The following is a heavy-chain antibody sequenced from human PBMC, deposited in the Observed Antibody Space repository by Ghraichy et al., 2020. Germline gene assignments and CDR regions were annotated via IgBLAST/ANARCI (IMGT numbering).Heavy chain of an antibody. V-gene: IGHV3-23*01. Sequence: GEFLNISCAASGFTFSSYWMSWVRQAPGKGLEWVSAISGSGGSTYYADSVKGRFTISRDNSKNTLYLQMNSLRAEDTAVYYCAKALGYCSSTSCKYYYYYMDVWGKGTTVTVSS. D-gene: IGHD2-2*01. CDR1: GFTFSSYW. J-gene: IGHJ6*03. CDR2: ISGSGGST. CDR3: AKALGYCSSTSCKYYYYYMDV.